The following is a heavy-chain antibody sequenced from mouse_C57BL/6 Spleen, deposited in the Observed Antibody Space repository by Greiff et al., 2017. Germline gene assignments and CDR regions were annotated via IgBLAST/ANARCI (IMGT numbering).Heavy chain of an antibody. Sequence: QVQLQQSGAELVKPGASVKLSCKASGYAFSSYWMNWVKQRPGKGLEWIGQIYPGDGDTNYNGKFKGKATLTADKSSSTAYMQLSSLTSEDSAVYFCARRGGHYYAMDYWGQGTSVTVSS. D-gene: IGHD1-1*02. CDR2: IYPGDGDT. CDR1: GYAFSSYW. V-gene: IGHV1-80*01. CDR3: ARRGGHYYAMDY. J-gene: IGHJ4*01.